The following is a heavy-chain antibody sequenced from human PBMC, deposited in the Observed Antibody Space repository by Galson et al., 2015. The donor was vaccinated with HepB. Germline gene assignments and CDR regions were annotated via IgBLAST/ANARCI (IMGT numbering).Heavy chain of an antibody. D-gene: IGHD6-13*01. CDR3: ASPRITAGITIEY. Sequence: SLRLSCAASGFTFSNYAMHWVRQAPGKGLEWVTVISYDGTKKYYADSVKGRFTISRDDSKNTLYLQMKGLRAEDTAVYYCASPRITAGITIEYWGQGTLVSVSS. CDR2: ISYDGTKK. J-gene: IGHJ4*02. CDR1: GFTFSNYA. V-gene: IGHV3-30*04.